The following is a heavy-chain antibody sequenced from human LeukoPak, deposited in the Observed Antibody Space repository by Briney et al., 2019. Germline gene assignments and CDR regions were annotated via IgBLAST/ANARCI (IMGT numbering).Heavy chain of an antibody. CDR3: ARDPSRITMIVVAYYFDY. Sequence: SETLSLTCTVSGGSISSSSYHWGWIRQPPGKGLEWIGSIYYSGSTYYNPSLKSRVTISVDTSKNQFSLKLSSVTAADTAVYYCARDPSRITMIVVAYYFDYWGQGTLVTVSS. D-gene: IGHD3-22*01. J-gene: IGHJ4*02. CDR2: IYYSGST. CDR1: GGSISSSSYH. V-gene: IGHV4-39*07.